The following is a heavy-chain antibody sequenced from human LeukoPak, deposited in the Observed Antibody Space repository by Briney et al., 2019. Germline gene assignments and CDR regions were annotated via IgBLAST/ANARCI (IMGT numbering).Heavy chain of an antibody. Sequence: PSETLSLTCTVSGGSISSYYWSWIRQPAGKGLEWIGRIYTSGSTNYNPSLKSRVTMSVDTSKNQFSLKLSSVTAADTAVYYCAREGMITFGGVRSNWFDPWGQGTLVTVSS. D-gene: IGHD3-16*01. J-gene: IGHJ5*02. CDR3: AREGMITFGGVRSNWFDP. CDR2: IYTSGST. V-gene: IGHV4-4*07. CDR1: GGSISSYY.